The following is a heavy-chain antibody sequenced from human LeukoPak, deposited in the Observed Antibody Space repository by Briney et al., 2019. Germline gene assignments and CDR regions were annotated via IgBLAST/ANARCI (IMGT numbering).Heavy chain of an antibody. V-gene: IGHV4-59*01. D-gene: IGHD6-6*01. CDR2: IYYSGST. CDR3: ARDYEGYSSSSPWFDP. J-gene: IGHJ5*02. CDR1: GGSISSYY. Sequence: SETLSLTCTDSGGSISSYYWSWIRQPPGKGLEWIGYIYYSGSTNYNPSLKSRVTISVDTSKNQFSLKLSSVTAADTAVYYCARDYEGYSSSSPWFDPWGQGTLVTVSS.